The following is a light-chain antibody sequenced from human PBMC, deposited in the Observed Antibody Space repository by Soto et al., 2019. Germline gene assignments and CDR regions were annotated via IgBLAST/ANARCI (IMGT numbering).Light chain of an antibody. J-gene: IGKJ1*01. Sequence: EIVMTQSPATLSVSPGERATLSCRASQSVSSNLAWYQQKPGQAPRLLIYGASTRATGIPARFSGSGSGTEFTLTISSLQSEDFAFYYCQQYNNWWTFGQGTKVELK. V-gene: IGKV3-15*01. CDR1: QSVSSN. CDR2: GAS. CDR3: QQYNNWWT.